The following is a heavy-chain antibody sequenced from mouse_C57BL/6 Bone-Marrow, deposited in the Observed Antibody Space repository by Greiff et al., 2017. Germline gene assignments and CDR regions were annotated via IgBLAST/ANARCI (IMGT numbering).Heavy chain of an antibody. CDR2: IYPRSGNT. CDR3: ARCELDYGSSYWYFDV. CDR1: GYTFTSYG. D-gene: IGHD1-1*01. V-gene: IGHV1-81*01. Sequence: QVQLQQSGAELARPGASVKLSCKASGYTFTSYGISWVKQRTGQGLEWIGEIYPRSGNTYYNEKFKGKATLTADTSSSTAYMELRSLTSEDSAVYFCARCELDYGSSYWYFDVWGTGTTVTVSS. J-gene: IGHJ1*03.